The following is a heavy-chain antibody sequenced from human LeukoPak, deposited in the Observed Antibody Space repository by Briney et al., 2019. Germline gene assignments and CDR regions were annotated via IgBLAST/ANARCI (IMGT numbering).Heavy chain of an antibody. D-gene: IGHD1-26*01. CDR1: GFTFSSYS. CDR3: ARASGELRRAFDI. CDR2: ISSSSSTI. Sequence: PGGSLRLSCAASGFTFSSYSMNWVRQAPGKGLEWVSYISSSSSTIYYADSVKGRFTISRDNAKKSLYLQMNSLRAEDTAVYYCARASGELRRAFDIWGQGTMVTVSS. V-gene: IGHV3-48*01. J-gene: IGHJ3*02.